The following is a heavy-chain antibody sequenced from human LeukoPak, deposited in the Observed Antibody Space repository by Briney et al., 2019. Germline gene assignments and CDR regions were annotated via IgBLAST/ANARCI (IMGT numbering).Heavy chain of an antibody. J-gene: IGHJ4*02. CDR2: ISSSSSTI. Sequence: PGGPLRLSCAASGFTFSSYSMNWVRQAPGKGLEWVSYISSSSSTIYYADSVKGRFTISRDDSKNTLYLQMKNLRADDTAVYYCAKDGAWLRFDDWGQGILVSVSS. V-gene: IGHV3-48*01. CDR1: GFTFSSYS. CDR3: AKDGAWLRFDD. D-gene: IGHD5-12*01.